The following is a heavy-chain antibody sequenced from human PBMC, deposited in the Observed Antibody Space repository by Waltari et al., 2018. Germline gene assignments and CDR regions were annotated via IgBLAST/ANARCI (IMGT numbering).Heavy chain of an antibody. D-gene: IGHD6-13*01. CDR3: ASGWSSWPVTMSY. J-gene: IGHJ4*02. CDR2: SYSGCSK. Sequence: EVQLVESGGGLIQPGGSLRLSCAASGFTVSSNYMSWVRQAPGKGLEWVSVSYSGCSKYYADSVKGRFTISRDNSKNTLYLQMNSLRAEDTAVYYCASGWSSWPVTMSYWGQGTLVTVSS. CDR1: GFTVSSNY. V-gene: IGHV3-53*01.